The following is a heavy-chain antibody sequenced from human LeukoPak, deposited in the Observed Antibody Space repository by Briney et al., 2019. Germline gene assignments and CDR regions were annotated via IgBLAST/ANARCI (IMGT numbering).Heavy chain of an antibody. Sequence: GGSLRLSCAASGFTFSGFAMSWVRRAPGKGLEWVSAISGSGGSTYYADSVKGRFTISRDNSKNTLYLQMNSLRAEDTAVYYCARGDDFWSGYNWFDPWGQGTLVTVSS. CDR1: GFTFSGFA. CDR2: ISGSGGST. V-gene: IGHV3-23*01. J-gene: IGHJ5*02. D-gene: IGHD3-3*01. CDR3: ARGDDFWSGYNWFDP.